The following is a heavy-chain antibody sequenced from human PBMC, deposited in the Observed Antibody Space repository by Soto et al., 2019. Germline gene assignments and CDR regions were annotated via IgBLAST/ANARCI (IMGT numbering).Heavy chain of an antibody. CDR2: IYTSGTT. V-gene: IGHV4-4*07. D-gene: IGHD3-9*01. CDR3: AREDYYDTGYYVV. CDR1: GRSMSGYY. J-gene: IGHJ4*02. Sequence: AETLSLTCTVSGRSMSGYYWSWIRQPAGERLEWIGRIYTSGTTDFNPSLKGRVTMSVDTSKNQFSLKLTSVTAADTALYYCAREDYYDTGYYVVWGQGTQVTVSS.